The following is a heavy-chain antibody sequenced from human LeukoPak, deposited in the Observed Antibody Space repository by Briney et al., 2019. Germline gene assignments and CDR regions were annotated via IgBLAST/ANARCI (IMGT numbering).Heavy chain of an antibody. Sequence: PSETLSLTCTVSGGSISPYFWSWIRQPPGKGLEWIGYIYYRGSTNYNPSLKSRVTISVDTSKNQFSLKLTSVTAADTAVYYCARLRALGYYDSSGDLYYFEYWGQGTLVTVSS. J-gene: IGHJ4*02. D-gene: IGHD3-22*01. CDR1: GGSISPYF. V-gene: IGHV4-59*01. CDR3: ARLRALGYYDSSGDLYYFEY. CDR2: IYYRGST.